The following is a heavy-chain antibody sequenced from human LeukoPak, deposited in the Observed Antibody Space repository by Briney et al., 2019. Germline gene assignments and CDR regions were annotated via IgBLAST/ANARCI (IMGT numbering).Heavy chain of an antibody. J-gene: IGHJ4*02. Sequence: PGGSLRLSCAASGFTFSSYAMSWVRQAPGKGLEWVSAISGSGGSTYYADSVKGRFTISRDNSKNTLYLQMNSLRAEDTAVYYCATPSIVVVPAAIGEEDYWGQGTLVTVSS. D-gene: IGHD2-2*02. CDR2: ISGSGGST. CDR1: GFTFSSYA. CDR3: ATPSIVVVPAAIGEEDY. V-gene: IGHV3-23*01.